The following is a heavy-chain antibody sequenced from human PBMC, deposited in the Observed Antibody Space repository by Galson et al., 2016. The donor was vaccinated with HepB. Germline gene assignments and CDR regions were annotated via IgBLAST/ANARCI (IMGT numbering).Heavy chain of an antibody. D-gene: IGHD4/OR15-4a*01. CDR3: ARATANCEGGGDNWFDP. V-gene: IGHV6-1*01. CDR1: GDSVSTDSAT. Sequence: CAISGDSVSTDSATWNWIRQSPSRGLEWLGRTYYRAKWYKTYAVSVKSRTTINPDTSTNQIFLQLNSVTPEDSAIYYFARATANCEGGGDNWFDPWGQGTLVTVSS. J-gene: IGHJ5*02. CDR2: TYYRAKWYK.